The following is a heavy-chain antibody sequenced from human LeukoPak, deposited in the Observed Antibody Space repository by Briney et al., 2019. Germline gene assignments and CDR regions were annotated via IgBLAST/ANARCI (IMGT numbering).Heavy chain of an antibody. V-gene: IGHV3-33*01. Sequence: GRSLRLSCAASGFTFSDYGMHWVRQAPGKGLEWVAVIWYDGSNKYYADSVKGRITISRDNSKNTLFLQMNSLRAEDTAVYYCARVNSGWYLDYWGQGTLVTVSS. D-gene: IGHD6-19*01. CDR1: GFTFSDYG. CDR3: ARVNSGWYLDY. J-gene: IGHJ4*02. CDR2: IWYDGSNK.